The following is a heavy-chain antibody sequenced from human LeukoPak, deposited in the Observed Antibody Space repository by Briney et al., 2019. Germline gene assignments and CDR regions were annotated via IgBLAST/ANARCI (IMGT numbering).Heavy chain of an antibody. Sequence: SETLSLTCTVSGGSVSRFHWGWIRQSPGKGLEWIGYISYSGSTHYNASLKSRVTTSLDTSENQFSLELSSVTAADTAVYYCARHANYYGSGSYLNWFDLWGQGTRVTVSS. CDR2: ISYSGST. CDR1: GGSVSRFH. J-gene: IGHJ5*02. D-gene: IGHD3-10*01. CDR3: ARHANYYGSGSYLNWFDL. V-gene: IGHV4-59*08.